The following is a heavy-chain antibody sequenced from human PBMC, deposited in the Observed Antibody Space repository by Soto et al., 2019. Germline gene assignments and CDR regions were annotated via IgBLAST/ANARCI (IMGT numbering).Heavy chain of an antibody. CDR3: AREGRGNNGFDP. J-gene: IGHJ5*02. Sequence: QVQLQESGPGLVKPSQSLSLTCNVSGGSISSGNYFWSWMRLHPGKGLEWIGYIYVSGSTYYNPSLKSRITMSEDTSKNHFTLKRSSVTAADTAVYYCAREGRGNNGFDPWGQGTLVTVSS. V-gene: IGHV4-31*03. D-gene: IGHD3-16*01. CDR1: GGSISSGNYF. CDR2: IYVSGST.